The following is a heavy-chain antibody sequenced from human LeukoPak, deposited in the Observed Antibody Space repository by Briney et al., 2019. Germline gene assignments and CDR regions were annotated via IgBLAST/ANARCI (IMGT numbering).Heavy chain of an antibody. D-gene: IGHD3-10*01. CDR3: ARDNTMVRGAIIPYYFDY. CDR2: MSDDGIHT. Sequence: GRSLRLSCAASGFTFTTYALHWVRQAPGKGLEWVAIMSDDGIHTYYTDSVKGRFSISRDNSNNTLSLQMNSLRPDATAVYYCARDNTMVRGAIIPYYFDYWGQGILVTVSS. J-gene: IGHJ4*02. V-gene: IGHV3-30-3*01. CDR1: GFTFTTYA.